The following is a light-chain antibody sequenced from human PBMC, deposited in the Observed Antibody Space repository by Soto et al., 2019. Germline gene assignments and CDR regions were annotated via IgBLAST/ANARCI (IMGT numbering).Light chain of an antibody. J-gene: IGKJ1*01. CDR1: QGIRSF. Sequence: GDRVTITCRASQGIRSFLAWYQQKPGKAPKLLIYAASTLQSGVPSRFSGSGSGTEFARTISSLQPEDFATYYCQQLNSYPRTFGQGTKVEIK. V-gene: IGKV1-9*01. CDR3: QQLNSYPRT. CDR2: AAS.